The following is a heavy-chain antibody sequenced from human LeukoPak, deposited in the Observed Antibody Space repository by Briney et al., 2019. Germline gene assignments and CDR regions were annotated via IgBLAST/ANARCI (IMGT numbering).Heavy chain of an antibody. Sequence: SETLSLTCTVSGGSIGSGGYYWSWIRQHPGKGLEWIGYIYYSGSTYYNPSLKSRVTISVDTSKNQFSLKLSSVTAADTAVYYCARENYDSSGYYDWGQGTLVTVSS. D-gene: IGHD3-22*01. CDR1: GGSIGSGGYY. J-gene: IGHJ4*02. CDR2: IYYSGST. V-gene: IGHV4-31*03. CDR3: ARENYDSSGYYD.